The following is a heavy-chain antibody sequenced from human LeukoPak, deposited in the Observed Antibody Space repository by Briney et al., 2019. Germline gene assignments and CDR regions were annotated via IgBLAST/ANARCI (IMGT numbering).Heavy chain of an antibody. J-gene: IGHJ5*02. D-gene: IGHD1-26*01. V-gene: IGHV3-21*01. CDR3: AVSVGATSEWFDP. Sequence: PGGSLRLSCAASGFTFSSYSMNWVRQAPGKGLEWVSSISSSSSYIYYADSVKGRFTISRDNAKNSLYLQMNSLRAEDTAVYYCAVSVGATSEWFDPWGQGTLVTVSS. CDR1: GFTFSSYS. CDR2: ISSSSSYI.